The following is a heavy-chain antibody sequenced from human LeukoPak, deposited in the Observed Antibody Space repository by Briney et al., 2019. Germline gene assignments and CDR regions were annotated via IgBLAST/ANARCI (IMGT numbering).Heavy chain of an antibody. CDR2: IYPADSTA. J-gene: IGHJ4*02. D-gene: IGHD3-3*01. Sequence: GESLKISCKASGYSFTTYWIGWVRQMPGKGLEWMGIIYPADSTAHYSPSFQGQVTISADKSINTAYLQWSSLKASDTAMYYCASLSYYNSWSGFDYWGQGTQVTVSS. CDR3: ASLSYYNSWSGFDY. V-gene: IGHV5-51*01. CDR1: GYSFTTYW.